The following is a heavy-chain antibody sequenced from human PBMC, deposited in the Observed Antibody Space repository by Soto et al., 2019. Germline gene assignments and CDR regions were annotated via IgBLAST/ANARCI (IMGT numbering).Heavy chain of an antibody. CDR3: GRGRGYSNAWGSYYSGMDV. CDR2: INHNGST. D-gene: IGHD6-19*01. CDR1: GGSFSNYY. V-gene: IGHV4-34*01. J-gene: IGHJ6*02. Sequence: QVQLQQWGAGLLKPSETLSLTCAIYGGSFSNYYWNWIRQPPGKGLEWMGKINHNGSTNYSPSLKSRLTISVDTSKNQFSLKRISVTAADTAVYFCGRGRGYSNAWGSYYSGMDVWGQGTTVTVSS.